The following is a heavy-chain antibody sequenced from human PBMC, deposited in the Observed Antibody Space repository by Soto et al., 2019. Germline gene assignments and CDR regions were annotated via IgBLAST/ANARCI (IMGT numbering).Heavy chain of an antibody. CDR2: INDSGNI. CDR3: ARGLILWFGELSRRGGYYYYMDV. D-gene: IGHD3-10*01. V-gene: IGHV4-34*01. J-gene: IGHJ6*03. Sequence: QVQLQQWGAGLLKPSETLSLTCAVYGGSFSGYQWTWIRQTPGKGLEWIGEINDSGNINYNPSLKSRVTILLDTPKKQISVKLSSVTAADTAVYYCARGLILWFGELSRRGGYYYYMDVWGEGTTVIVSS. CDR1: GGSFSGYQ.